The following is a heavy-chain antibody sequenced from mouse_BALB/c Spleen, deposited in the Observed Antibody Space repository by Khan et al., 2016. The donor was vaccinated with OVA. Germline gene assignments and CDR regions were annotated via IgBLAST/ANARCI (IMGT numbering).Heavy chain of an antibody. D-gene: IGHD1-1*01. CDR2: IKYSGST. CDR1: GYSITSDYA. V-gene: IGHV3-2*02. J-gene: IGHJ2*01. Sequence: EVQLQESGPGLVKPSQSLSLTCTVTGYSITSDYAWNWIRQFPGNKLEWMGYIKYSGSTSYNPSLKSRISITRNTSQNQFFLQLSSVTTEDTATYYCARSGTISTVVATDFDSWGQGTTLTVS. CDR3: ARSGTISTVVATDFDS.